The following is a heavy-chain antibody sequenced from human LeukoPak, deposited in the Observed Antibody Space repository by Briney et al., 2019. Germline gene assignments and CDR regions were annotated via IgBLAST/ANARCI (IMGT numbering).Heavy chain of an antibody. CDR1: GFTFLRHS. Sequence: PGRSLRLSCAASGFTFLRHSMHWIRQAPGKGLEWVAVISYDGSNKYNAASVKGRFAISRDNSKDTLYLEMHSLRSDDTAVYYCARGLIAEEFFRHWGQGTLVTVSS. J-gene: IGHJ1*01. CDR3: ARGLIAEEFFRH. CDR2: ISYDGSNK. D-gene: IGHD6-13*01. V-gene: IGHV3-30*09.